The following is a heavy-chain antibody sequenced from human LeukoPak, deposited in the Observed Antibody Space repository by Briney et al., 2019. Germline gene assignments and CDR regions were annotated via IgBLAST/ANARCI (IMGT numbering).Heavy chain of an antibody. D-gene: IGHD1-26*01. J-gene: IGHJ6*02. Sequence: GASVKVSCKASGYTLTSYYMHWVRQAPGQGLEWMGIINPSGGSTSYAQKFQGRVTMTRDTSTSTVYMELSSLRSEDTAVYYCARGGELLWEPYYYGMDVWGQGTTVTVSS. CDR1: GYTLTSYY. CDR2: INPSGGST. CDR3: ARGGELLWEPYYYGMDV. V-gene: IGHV1-46*01.